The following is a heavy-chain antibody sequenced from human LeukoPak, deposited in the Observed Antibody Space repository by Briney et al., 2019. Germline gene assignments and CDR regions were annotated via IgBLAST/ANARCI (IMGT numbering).Heavy chain of an antibody. CDR1: GGSFSGYY. Sequence: PSETLSLTCAVYGGSFSGYYWSWIRQPPGKGLEWIGEINHSGSTNYNPSLKSRVTMSVDTSKNQFSLKLTSVTAADTAVYYCASPLRAPGYWGQGTLVTVSS. D-gene: IGHD4-17*01. J-gene: IGHJ4*02. CDR3: ASPLRAPGY. V-gene: IGHV4-34*01. CDR2: INHSGST.